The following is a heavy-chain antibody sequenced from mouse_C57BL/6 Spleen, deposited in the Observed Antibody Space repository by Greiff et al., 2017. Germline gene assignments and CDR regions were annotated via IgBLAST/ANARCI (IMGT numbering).Heavy chain of an antibody. J-gene: IGHJ3*01. CDR3: ARPYYYGSSPAWFAY. CDR1: GFNIKNTY. Sequence: EVKLQESVAELVRPGASVKLSCTASGFNIKNTYMHWVKQRPEQGLEWIGRIDPANGNTKYAPKFQGKATITADTSSNTAYLQLSSLTSEDTAIYYCARPYYYGSSPAWFAYWGQGTLVTVSA. V-gene: IGHV14-3*01. CDR2: IDPANGNT. D-gene: IGHD1-1*01.